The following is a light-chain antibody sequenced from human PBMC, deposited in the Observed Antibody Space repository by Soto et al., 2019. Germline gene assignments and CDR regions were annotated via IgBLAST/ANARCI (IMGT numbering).Light chain of an antibody. J-gene: IGKJ1*01. CDR1: QSISNH. V-gene: IGKV1-39*01. Sequence: EIRLAQAPSSRSAFVGDTVTITCRASQSISNHLNWYQQKPGKAPKLLIFAASSLQSGVPSRFSGSRSGPDFTLTISSLQPEDFATYYCPQSYSNPPTSGQGTKVDI. CDR3: PQSYSNPPT. CDR2: AAS.